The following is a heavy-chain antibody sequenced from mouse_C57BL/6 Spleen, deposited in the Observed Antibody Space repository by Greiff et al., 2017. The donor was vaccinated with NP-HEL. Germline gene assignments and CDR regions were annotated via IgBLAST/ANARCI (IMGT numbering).Heavy chain of an antibody. J-gene: IGHJ2*01. Sequence: VQLQESGAELARPGASVKMSCKASGYTFTSYTMHWVKQRPGQGLEWIGYINPSSGYTKYNQKFKDKATLTADNSSSTAYMQLSSLTSEDTAVYYCTTSSNFDYWGQGTTLTVSS. CDR1: GYTFTSYT. D-gene: IGHD1-1*01. CDR3: TTSSNFDY. V-gene: IGHV1-4*01. CDR2: INPSSGYT.